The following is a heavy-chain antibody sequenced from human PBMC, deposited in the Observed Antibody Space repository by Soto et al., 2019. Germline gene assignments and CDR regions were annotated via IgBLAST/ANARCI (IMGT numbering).Heavy chain of an antibody. CDR3: ASSLLVGYGLEGESD. D-gene: IGHD5-18*01. CDR2: ISAYNGNT. V-gene: IGHV1-18*01. CDR1: GYTFTSYG. Sequence: QVQLVQSGAEVKKPGASVKVSCKASGYTFTSYGISWVRQAPGQGLEWMGWISAYNGNTNYEQKLQGRVTMTTDTSPSTAYMELRSLRSDDTAVYYCASSLLVGYGLEGESDWGQGTLVTVSA. J-gene: IGHJ4*02.